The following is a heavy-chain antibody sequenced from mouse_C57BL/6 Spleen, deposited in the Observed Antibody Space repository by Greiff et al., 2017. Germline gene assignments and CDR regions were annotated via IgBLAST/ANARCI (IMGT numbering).Heavy chain of an antibody. Sequence: EVQLQQSGPGLVKPSQSLSLTCSVTGYSITSGYYWNWIRQFPGNKLEWMGYISYDGSNNYNPSLKNRISITRDTSKNQFFLKLNSVTTEDTATYYCAEGSLFAWFAYWGQGTLVTVSA. CDR2: ISYDGSN. CDR3: AEGSLFAWFAY. CDR1: GYSITSGYY. V-gene: IGHV3-6*01. J-gene: IGHJ3*01.